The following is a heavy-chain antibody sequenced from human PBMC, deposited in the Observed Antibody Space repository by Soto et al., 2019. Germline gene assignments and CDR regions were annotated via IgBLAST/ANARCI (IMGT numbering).Heavy chain of an antibody. CDR1: GGSFSGYY. CDR3: ARGGGVQLWPHYYYYYGMDV. D-gene: IGHD5-18*01. Sequence: PSETLSLTCAVYGGSFSGYYWSWIRQPPGKGLEWIGEINHSGSTNYNPSLKSRVTISVDTSKNQFSLKLGSVTAADTAVYYCARGGGVQLWPHYYYYYGMDVWGQGTTVTVSS. J-gene: IGHJ6*02. V-gene: IGHV4-34*01. CDR2: INHSGST.